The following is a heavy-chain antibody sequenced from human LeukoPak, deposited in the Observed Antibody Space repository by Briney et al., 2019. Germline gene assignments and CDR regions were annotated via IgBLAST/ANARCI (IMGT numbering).Heavy chain of an antibody. D-gene: IGHD6-13*01. V-gene: IGHV3-23*01. Sequence: PGGSLRLSCAASGFTFSSYAMNWVRQAPGKGLECVSAISGSGGSTYYADSVKGRFTISRDNSKNTLYLQMNSLRAEDTAVYYCAKRRAQGASSSWHLSYYYMDVWGKGTTVTVSS. J-gene: IGHJ6*03. CDR2: ISGSGGST. CDR1: GFTFSSYA. CDR3: AKRRAQGASSSWHLSYYYMDV.